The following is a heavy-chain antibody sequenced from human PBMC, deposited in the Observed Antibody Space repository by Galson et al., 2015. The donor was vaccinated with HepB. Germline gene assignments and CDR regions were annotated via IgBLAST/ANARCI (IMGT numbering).Heavy chain of an antibody. CDR1: GDSISSHY. CDR3: TRAVWFGAPES. Sequence: ETLSLTCNVSGDSISSHYYIWIRQPPGKRLEWMGFTYYGGSFNYNPSLKSRLTISVDTSKNQFSLELSSVTAADTAVYYCTRAVWFGAPESWGQGTLVTVSS. V-gene: IGHV4-59*11. D-gene: IGHD3-10*01. J-gene: IGHJ5*02. CDR2: TYYGGSF.